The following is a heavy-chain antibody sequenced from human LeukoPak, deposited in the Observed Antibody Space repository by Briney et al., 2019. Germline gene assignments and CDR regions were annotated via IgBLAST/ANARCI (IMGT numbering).Heavy chain of an antibody. CDR1: GGSISRYY. V-gene: IGHV4-59*01. CDR2: IHYSGST. D-gene: IGHD6-19*01. Sequence: SETLSLTCTVSGGSISRYYWSWIRQPPGKGLEWIGYIHYSGSTIYHPSLKSRVTVSIDTPTKQFSLRLSSVTAADTAVYYCARVIAVAGTYYFDYWGQGTLVTVSS. J-gene: IGHJ4*02. CDR3: ARVIAVAGTYYFDY.